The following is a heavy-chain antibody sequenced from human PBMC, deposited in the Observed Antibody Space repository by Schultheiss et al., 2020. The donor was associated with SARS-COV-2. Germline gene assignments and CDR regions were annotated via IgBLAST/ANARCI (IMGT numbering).Heavy chain of an antibody. CDR2: IYYSGST. CDR3: ARGDYGDYGYFDL. V-gene: IGHV4-31*03. Sequence: SQTLSLTCSVSGGSISGYYWSWIRQHPGKGLEWIGYIYYSGSTYYNPSLKSRVTISVDTSKNQFSLKLSSVTAADTAVYYCARGDYGDYGYFDLWGRGTLVTVSS. CDR1: GGSISGYY. D-gene: IGHD4-17*01. J-gene: IGHJ2*01.